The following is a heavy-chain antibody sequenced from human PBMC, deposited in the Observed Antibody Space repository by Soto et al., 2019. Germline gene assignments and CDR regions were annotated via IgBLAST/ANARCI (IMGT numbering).Heavy chain of an antibody. Sequence: PGGSLRLSCATSGFSFGSYLMTWIRQAPGKGLEWVANIKEDGSEKNYVDSVKGRFTISRDNAKNSLYLQMNSLRAEDTAVYYCARVGWELLLDYFDYWGQGSLVTVSS. CDR2: IKEDGSEK. J-gene: IGHJ4*02. V-gene: IGHV3-7*02. CDR1: GFSFGSYL. CDR3: ARVGWELLLDYFDY. D-gene: IGHD1-26*01.